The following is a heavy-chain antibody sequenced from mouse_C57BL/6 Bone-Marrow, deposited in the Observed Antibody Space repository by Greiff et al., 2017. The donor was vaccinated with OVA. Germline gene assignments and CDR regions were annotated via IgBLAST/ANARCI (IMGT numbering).Heavy chain of an antibody. CDR2: IDPSDSYT. V-gene: IGHV1-69*01. CDR3: AREEGSYFDY. J-gene: IGHJ2*01. Sequence: QVQLQQPGAELVMPGASVKLSCKASGYTFTSYWMHWVKQRPGQGLEWIGEIDPSDSYTNYNQKFKGKSTLTVDKSSSTAYMQLSRLTSEDSAVYYCAREEGSYFDYWGQGTTLTVSS. CDR1: GYTFTSYW.